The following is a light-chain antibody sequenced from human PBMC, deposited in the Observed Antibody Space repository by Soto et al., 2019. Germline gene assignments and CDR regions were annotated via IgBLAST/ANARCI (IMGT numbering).Light chain of an antibody. CDR2: EVS. J-gene: IGLJ1*01. Sequence: QSALTQPPSASGSPGQSVTISCTGTSSDVGGYNYVSWYQQHPGKAPKLMIYEVSKRPSGVADRFSGSKSGNTASLTVSGLQAEDEADYYCSSYAGSNNWGVFGTGTKVTVL. V-gene: IGLV2-8*01. CDR3: SSYAGSNNWGV. CDR1: SSDVGGYNY.